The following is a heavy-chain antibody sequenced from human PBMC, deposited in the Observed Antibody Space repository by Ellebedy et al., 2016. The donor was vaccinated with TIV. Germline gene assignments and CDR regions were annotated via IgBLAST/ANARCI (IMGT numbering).Heavy chain of an antibody. D-gene: IGHD5-18*01. CDR3: ARGKNTAMVTFRFRGVYGMDV. CDR2: INPNSGGT. Sequence: AASVKVSCKASGYTFTGYYMHWVRQAPGQGLEWMGWINPNSGGTNYAQKFQGRVTMTRDTSISTAYMELSRLRSDDTAVYYCARGKNTAMVTFRFRGVYGMDVWGQGTTVTVSS. CDR1: GYTFTGYY. V-gene: IGHV1-2*02. J-gene: IGHJ6*02.